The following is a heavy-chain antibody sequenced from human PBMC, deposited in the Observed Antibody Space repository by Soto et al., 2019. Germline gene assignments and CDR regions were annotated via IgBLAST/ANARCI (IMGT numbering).Heavy chain of an antibody. D-gene: IGHD3-10*01. CDR1: GFTFDDYA. CDR2: INWNSGSI. V-gene: IGHV3-9*01. J-gene: IGHJ6*02. CDR3: AKEKGFRGVRKGMDV. Sequence: EVQLVESGGGLVQPGRSLRLSCAASGFTFDDYAMPWVRQAPGKGLEWVSGINWNSGSIGYADSVKGRFTISRDNAKNSLYLQMNSLRTEDTALYYCAKEKGFRGVRKGMDVWGQGTTVTVSS.